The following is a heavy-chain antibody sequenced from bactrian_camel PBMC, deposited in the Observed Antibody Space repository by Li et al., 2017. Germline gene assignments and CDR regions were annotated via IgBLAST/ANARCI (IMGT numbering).Heavy chain of an antibody. Sequence: QVQLVESGGGSVQAGGSLRLSCVASGHTSSPGCMAWFRQIPGNEREGVATMFIGGDTTWCADDGMGRFTISRDNTKNTLYLQMNSLKPEDTAMYYCATTSGRWYSSTCPRTTSEYRYWGQGTQVTV. J-gene: IGHJ4*01. CDR1: GHTSSPGC. CDR3: ATTSGRWYSSTCPRTTSEYRY. D-gene: IGHD2*01. V-gene: IGHV3-3*01. CDR2: MFIGGDTT.